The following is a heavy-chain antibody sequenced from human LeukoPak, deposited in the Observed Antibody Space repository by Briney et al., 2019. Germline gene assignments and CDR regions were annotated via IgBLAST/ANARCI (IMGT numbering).Heavy chain of an antibody. V-gene: IGHV1-24*01. Sequence: ASVKVSCKVSGYTLTELSMHWVRQAPGKGLEWMGGFDPEDGEAIYAQKLQGRVTMTTDTSTSTAYMELRSLRSDDTAVYYCARLPNPDSGWYPYYYYMDVWGKGTTVTVSS. J-gene: IGHJ6*03. CDR3: ARLPNPDSGWYPYYYYMDV. D-gene: IGHD6-19*01. CDR2: FDPEDGEA. CDR1: GYTLTELS.